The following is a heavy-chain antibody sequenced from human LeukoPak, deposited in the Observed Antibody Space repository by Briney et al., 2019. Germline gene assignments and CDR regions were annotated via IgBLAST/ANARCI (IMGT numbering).Heavy chain of an antibody. Sequence: ASVKVACKASGYTFTNHYMHWVRQAPGQGLEWMGIINPGGGSTSYPQKFQGRVTMTRDTSTSTVYMELNSLRSEDTAFYFCARDEVAGTYYFDNWGQGTLVTVSS. D-gene: IGHD6-19*01. V-gene: IGHV1-46*01. CDR1: GYTFTNHY. CDR3: ARDEVAGTYYFDN. CDR2: INPGGGST. J-gene: IGHJ4*02.